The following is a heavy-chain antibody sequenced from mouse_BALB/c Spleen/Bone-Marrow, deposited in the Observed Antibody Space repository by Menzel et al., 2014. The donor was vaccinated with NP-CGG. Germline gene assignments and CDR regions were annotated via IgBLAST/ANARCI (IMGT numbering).Heavy chain of an antibody. Sequence: EVQLQQSGAELVQPGASVKLSCTASGFNIKDTYMHWVKQRPEQGLEWIGRIDPANGNTKYDPKFQGKATITADTSSNTAYLQLSNLTSDDTAVYFCARACYGNCPYAMDYWSQGTSVTSSS. J-gene: IGHJ4*01. CDR1: GFNIKDTY. CDR2: IDPANGNT. D-gene: IGHD2-10*01. CDR3: ARACYGNCPYAMDY. V-gene: IGHV14-3*02.